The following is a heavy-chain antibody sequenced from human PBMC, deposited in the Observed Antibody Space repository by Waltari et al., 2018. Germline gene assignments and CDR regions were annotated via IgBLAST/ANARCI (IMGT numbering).Heavy chain of an antibody. CDR3: ARDRGPARNWFDP. V-gene: IGHV4-38-2*02. CDR1: GYSISSGYH. J-gene: IGHJ5*02. Sequence: QVQLQESGPGLVKASETLSLTCAVSGYSISSGYHWGWIRQPPGKGLEWIGNINYSGSTYYNPSLKSRLTISVATSKNQFSLKLSSVTAADTAVYYCARDRGPARNWFDPWGQGTLVTVSS. CDR2: INYSGST. D-gene: IGHD3-10*01.